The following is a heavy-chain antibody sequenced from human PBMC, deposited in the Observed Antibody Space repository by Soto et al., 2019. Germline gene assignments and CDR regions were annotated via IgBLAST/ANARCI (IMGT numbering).Heavy chain of an antibody. Sequence: ASVKVSCKASGYTFTSYYMHWVRQAPGQGLEWMGIINPSGGSTNYAQKFQGRVTMTRDTSTSTVYMELSSLRSEDTAVYYCARYAWFGEPIDYWGQGTLVTVSS. CDR1: GYTFTSYY. D-gene: IGHD3-10*01. V-gene: IGHV1-46*01. J-gene: IGHJ4*02. CDR2: INPSGGST. CDR3: ARYAWFGEPIDY.